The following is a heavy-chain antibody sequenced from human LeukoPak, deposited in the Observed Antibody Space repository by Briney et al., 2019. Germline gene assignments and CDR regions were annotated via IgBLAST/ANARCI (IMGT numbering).Heavy chain of an antibody. Sequence: GGSLRLSCAASGFTFSSYSMNWVRQAPGKGLEWVSSISSSSSYIYYADSVKGRFTISRDNSKNTLYLQMNSLRAEDTAVYYCAKDKSIVARGFDYWGQGTLVTVSS. V-gene: IGHV3-21*04. D-gene: IGHD3-22*01. J-gene: IGHJ4*02. CDR1: GFTFSSYS. CDR2: ISSSSSYI. CDR3: AKDKSIVARGFDY.